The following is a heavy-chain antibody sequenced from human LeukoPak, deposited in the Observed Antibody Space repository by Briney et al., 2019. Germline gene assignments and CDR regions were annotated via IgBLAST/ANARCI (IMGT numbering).Heavy chain of an antibody. CDR3: ARDVIAAPGDTLWY. D-gene: IGHD6-13*01. CDR1: GNTFTRYY. CDR2: INPSGGST. V-gene: IGHV1-46*01. Sequence: ASVKVSCKASGNTFTRYYMHWVRQAPGQGFEWMGIINPSGGSTTYAQKFQGRVTMTRDTSTSTVYMELSSLRSEDTALYYCARDVIAAPGDTLWYWGQGTLVTVSS. J-gene: IGHJ4*02.